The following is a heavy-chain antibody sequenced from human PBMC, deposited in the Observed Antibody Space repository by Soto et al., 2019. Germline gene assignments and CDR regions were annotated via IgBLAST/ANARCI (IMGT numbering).Heavy chain of an antibody. V-gene: IGHV3-33*08. CDR3: LGSASGKVY. J-gene: IGHJ4*02. Sequence: GGSLRLSCTASGFTFTDHDMHWVRQAPCKGLEWVALISFDGSLKYYADSVKGRFTISRDNSKNTVFLQMNSLRAEDTAVYYCLGSASGKVYWGQGTPVTVSS. CDR2: ISFDGSLK. CDR1: GFTFTDHD.